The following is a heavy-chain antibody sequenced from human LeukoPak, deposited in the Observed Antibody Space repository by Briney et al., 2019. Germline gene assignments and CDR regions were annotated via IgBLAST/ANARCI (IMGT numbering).Heavy chain of an antibody. V-gene: IGHV3-23*01. CDR3: AKIMAASGPGGCFDY. D-gene: IGHD6-25*01. CDR2: ISSGGDST. Sequence: GGSQRLSCAASGFTFSSYAMGWVRQAPGKGLDWVSAISSGGDSTYYSDSVKGRFTISRDSSKNTLLLQMTSLRPDDTAVYYCAKIMAASGPGGCFDYWGQGTLVTVSS. CDR1: GFTFSSYA. J-gene: IGHJ4*02.